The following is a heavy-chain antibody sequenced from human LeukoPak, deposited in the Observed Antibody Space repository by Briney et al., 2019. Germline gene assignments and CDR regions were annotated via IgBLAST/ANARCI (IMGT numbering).Heavy chain of an antibody. Sequence: SETLSLTCTVSGFSISSDYWSWLRQPPGKGLEWIAYINNNGRTNYNPSLKSRATISGDTSENRCSLRLTSVTPADTAVYYCAKGAGWYEYWGQGTLVTVSS. CDR1: GFSISSDY. J-gene: IGHJ4*02. CDR2: INNNGRT. D-gene: IGHD6-19*01. V-gene: IGHV4-59*01. CDR3: AKGAGWYEY.